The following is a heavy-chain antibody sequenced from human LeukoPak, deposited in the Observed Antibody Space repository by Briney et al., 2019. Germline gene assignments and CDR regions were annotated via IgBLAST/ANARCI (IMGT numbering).Heavy chain of an antibody. D-gene: IGHD3-10*01. V-gene: IGHV4-39*01. CDR1: GDSIFNSNSY. J-gene: IGHJ6*03. CDR2: INHSGST. CDR3: ARHYRGSGYYYYYYMDV. Sequence: SETLSLTCSVSGDSIFNSNSYWSWMRQPAGKGLEWIGEINHSGSTYYNPSLKSRVTISVDTSKNQFSLKLSSVTAADTAVYYCARHYRGSGYYYYYYMDVWGKGTTVTISS.